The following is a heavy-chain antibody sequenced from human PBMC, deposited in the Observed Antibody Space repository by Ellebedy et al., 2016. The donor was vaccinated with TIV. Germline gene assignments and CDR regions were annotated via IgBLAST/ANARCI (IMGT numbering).Heavy chain of an antibody. Sequence: GESLKISCAASGFTFSSYAMYWVRQAPGKGLEWVALISYDGSNKYYADSVKGRFTISRDNAKNTLYLQMHILRVEDTAVYYYARGHFDWSPLDVWGQGTTVTVSS. J-gene: IGHJ6*02. CDR1: GFTFSSYA. CDR3: ARGHFDWSPLDV. CDR2: ISYDGSNK. V-gene: IGHV3-30*07. D-gene: IGHD3-9*01.